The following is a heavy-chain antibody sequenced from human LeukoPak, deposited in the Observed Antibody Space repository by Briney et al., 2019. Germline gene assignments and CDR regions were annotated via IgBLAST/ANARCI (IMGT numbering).Heavy chain of an antibody. V-gene: IGHV3-23*01. CDR1: GFTFSSYG. J-gene: IGHJ4*02. CDR3: ANWAYCGGDCYWPYFDY. Sequence: GGSLRLSCAASGFTFSSYGMSWVRQAPGKGLEWVSAISGSGGSTYYADSVKGRFTISRDNSKNTLYLQMNSLRAEDTAVYYCANWAYCGGDCYWPYFDYWGQGTLVTVSS. D-gene: IGHD2-21*02. CDR2: ISGSGGST.